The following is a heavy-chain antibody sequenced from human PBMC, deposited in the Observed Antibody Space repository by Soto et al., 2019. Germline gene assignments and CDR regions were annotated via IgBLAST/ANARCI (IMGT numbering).Heavy chain of an antibody. CDR2: ISGSGGST. CDR1: GFTFSSYA. V-gene: IGHV3-23*01. D-gene: IGHD2-15*01. J-gene: IGHJ5*02. Sequence: GGSLRLSCAASGFTFSSYAMSWVRQAPGKGLEWVSAISGSGGSTYYADSVKGRFTISRDNSKNTLYLQMNSLRAEDTAVYYCAKAVVVVAATPYNWFDPWGQGTLVTVSS. CDR3: AKAVVVVAATPYNWFDP.